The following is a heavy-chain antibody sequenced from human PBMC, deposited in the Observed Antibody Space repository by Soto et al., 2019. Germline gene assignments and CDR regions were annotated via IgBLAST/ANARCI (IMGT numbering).Heavy chain of an antibody. CDR3: ARLVNRYCSSTNCLDV. D-gene: IGHD2-2*01. CDR1: RGSTSSYY. V-gene: IGHV4-59*08. Sequence: SGTLSLTCTLSRGSTSSYYWRWSRQPPGKGLEWIGYIYYTGSTNYNPSLKSRVTISVDTSKNQFSLKLSSVTAADTAVYYCARLVNRYCSSTNCLDVWGKGTTVT. CDR2: IYYTGST. J-gene: IGHJ6*03.